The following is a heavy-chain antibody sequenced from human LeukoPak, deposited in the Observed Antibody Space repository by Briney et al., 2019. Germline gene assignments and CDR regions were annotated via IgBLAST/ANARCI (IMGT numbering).Heavy chain of an antibody. CDR2: IYYSGST. CDR1: GGSISSYY. CDR3: ARDRRDGPDY. V-gene: IGHV4-59*01. Sequence: SETLSLTCTVSGGSISSYYWSWIRQPPGKGLEWIGYIYYSGSTNYEPSLKSRVTISVDTSKNQFSLKLSSVTAADTAVYYCARDRRDGPDYWGQGTLVTVSS. J-gene: IGHJ4*02. D-gene: IGHD5-24*01.